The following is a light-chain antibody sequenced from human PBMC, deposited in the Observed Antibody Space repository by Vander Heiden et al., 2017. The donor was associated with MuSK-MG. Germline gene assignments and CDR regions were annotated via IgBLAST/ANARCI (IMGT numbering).Light chain of an antibody. CDR1: TSNIGNYY. CDR2: DND. Sequence: QSVLTQPPSVSAAPGQKVTISCSGSTSNIGNYYVSCYQQHPGTAPKLLICDNDKRHSGIPDRFSGSKYGTSATLGITGLQTGEEADYYCGAWYGSRDNVLFGTGTKVTVL. CDR3: GAWYGSRDNVL. J-gene: IGLJ1*01. V-gene: IGLV1-51*01.